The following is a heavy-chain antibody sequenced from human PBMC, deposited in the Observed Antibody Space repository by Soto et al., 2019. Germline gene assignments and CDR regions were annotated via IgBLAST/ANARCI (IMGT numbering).Heavy chain of an antibody. V-gene: IGHV3-48*03. D-gene: IGHD3-9*01. CDR1: GFSFSSCE. Sequence: GGSLRLSCAASGFSFSSCEMSWDRQAPGKGLEWVSYISGSGTSTQYSDSVKGRFTISRDNAKNSLHLQMNSLGAEDTAVYYCASKIVTPGYHYYDYWGQGTLVTVSS. CDR2: ISGSGTST. J-gene: IGHJ4*02. CDR3: ASKIVTPGYHYYDY.